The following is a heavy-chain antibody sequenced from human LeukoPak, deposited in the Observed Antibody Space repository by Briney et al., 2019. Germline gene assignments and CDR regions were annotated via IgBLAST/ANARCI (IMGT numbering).Heavy chain of an antibody. J-gene: IGHJ4*02. Sequence: KPSETLSLTCAVYGGSFSGYYWSWIRQPPGKGLEWIGEINHSGSTNYNPSLKSRVTISVDTSKSQFSLKLSSVTAADTAVYYCARGGGFGELYSWGQGTLVTVSS. CDR1: GGSFSGYY. D-gene: IGHD3-10*01. CDR2: INHSGST. V-gene: IGHV4-34*01. CDR3: ARGGGFGELYS.